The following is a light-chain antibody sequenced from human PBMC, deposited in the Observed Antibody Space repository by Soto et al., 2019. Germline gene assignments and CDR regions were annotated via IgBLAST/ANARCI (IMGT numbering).Light chain of an antibody. CDR1: SSDVGGYNY. CDR3: RSYAGSNHCV. Sequence: QSALTQPPSASGSPGQSVTISCTGTSSDVGGYNYVSWYQQHQGKAPKLMIYEVSKRPAGVPDRFSGSKSGNTASLTVSGLQAEDESHYYCRSYAGSNHCVFGVGTQLTVL. J-gene: IGLJ3*02. V-gene: IGLV2-8*01. CDR2: EVS.